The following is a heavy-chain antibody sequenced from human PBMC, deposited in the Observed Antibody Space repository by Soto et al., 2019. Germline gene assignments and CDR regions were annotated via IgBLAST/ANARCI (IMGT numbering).Heavy chain of an antibody. V-gene: IGHV1-69*13. D-gene: IGHD3-22*01. CDR2: IIPIFGTA. J-gene: IGHJ6*02. CDR1: GGTFSSYA. Sequence: SVKVSCKASGGTFSSYAISWVRQAPGQGLEWMGGIIPIFGTANYAQKFQGRVTITADESTSTAYMELSSLRSEDTAVYYCARGRDDSSGYYYYYVMDVWGQGTTVTVSS. CDR3: ARGRDDSSGYYYYYVMDV.